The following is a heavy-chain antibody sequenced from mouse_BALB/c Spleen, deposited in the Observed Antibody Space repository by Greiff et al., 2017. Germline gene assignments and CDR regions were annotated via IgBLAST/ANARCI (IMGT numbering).Heavy chain of an antibody. D-gene: IGHD1-1*01. CDR3: ARGGTTVVAEWYFDV. V-gene: IGHV1-9*01. CDR1: GYTFSSYW. CDR2: ILPGSGST. Sequence: QVQLQQSGAELMKPGASVKISCKATGYTFSSYWIEWVKQRPGHGLEWIGEILPGSGSTNYNEKFKGKATFTADTSSNTAYMQLSSLTSEDSAVYYCARGGTTVVAEWYFDVWGAGTTVTVSS. J-gene: IGHJ1*01.